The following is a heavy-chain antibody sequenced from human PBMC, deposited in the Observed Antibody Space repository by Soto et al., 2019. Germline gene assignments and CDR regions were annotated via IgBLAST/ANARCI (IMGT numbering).Heavy chain of an antibody. CDR2: INAYNGNT. J-gene: IGHJ5*02. V-gene: IGHV1-18*01. CDR1: GYTFTSYG. Sequence: QVQLVQSGAEVKKPGASVKVSCKASGYTFTSYGISWVREAPGQGLAWMGWINAYNGNTNYAQKLQGRVTMTTDTSTSTAYPKLRSLRSDDTAGYYCARVLPPFDPWGQGTLVTVSS. CDR3: ARVLPPFDP.